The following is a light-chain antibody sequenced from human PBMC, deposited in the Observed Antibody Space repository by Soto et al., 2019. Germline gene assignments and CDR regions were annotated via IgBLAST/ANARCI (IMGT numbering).Light chain of an antibody. Sequence: DIQMTQSPSSVSVSVGDRVTITCRANKGIDSWLAWYQQKPGKAPKLLMYGSSTLESGVPSRFSGSRSGTDFTLTLSSLQPEDFATYYCQQAKDFPLTFGGGTKVEIK. CDR3: QQAKDFPLT. CDR1: KGIDSW. J-gene: IGKJ4*01. CDR2: GSS. V-gene: IGKV1-12*01.